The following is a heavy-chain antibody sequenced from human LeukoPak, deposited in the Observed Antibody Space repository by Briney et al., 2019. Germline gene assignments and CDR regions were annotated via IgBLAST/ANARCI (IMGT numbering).Heavy chain of an antibody. CDR2: ISSSSSTI. Sequence: GGSLRLSCAASGFTFSSYSMNWVRQAPWKGLEWVSYISSSSSTIYYADSVKGRFTISRDNAKNSLYLQMNSLRAEDTAVYYCACYTAMEAIDYWGQGTLVTVSS. CDR1: GFTFSSYS. CDR3: ACYTAMEAIDY. J-gene: IGHJ4*02. D-gene: IGHD5-18*01. V-gene: IGHV3-48*01.